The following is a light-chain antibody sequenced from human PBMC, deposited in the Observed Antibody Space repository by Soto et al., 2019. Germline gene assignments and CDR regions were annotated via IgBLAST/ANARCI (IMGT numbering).Light chain of an antibody. CDR3: CSYAGTFYS. J-gene: IGLJ1*01. Sequence: QSALTQPRSVSGSPGQSVTISCTGTSSDFGGYNYVSWYQHHPGKAPKLMIYDVSERPSGVPDRFSGSKSGNTASLTISGLQAEDEADYYCCSYAGTFYSFGTATKVIVL. CDR2: DVS. CDR1: SSDFGGYNY. V-gene: IGLV2-11*01.